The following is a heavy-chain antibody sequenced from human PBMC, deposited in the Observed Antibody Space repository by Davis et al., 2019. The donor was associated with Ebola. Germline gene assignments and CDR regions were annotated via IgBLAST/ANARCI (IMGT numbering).Heavy chain of an antibody. CDR3: AKKGEGGPDNSGSYLGYFDY. Sequence: PGGSLRLSCAVSGFTFSSYAMSWVRQAPGKGLEWVSAISGSGGSTYYADSVKGRFTISRDNSKNTMYLQMNSLRAEDTAVYYCAKKGEGGPDNSGSYLGYFDYWGQGTLVTVSS. D-gene: IGHD1-26*01. V-gene: IGHV3-23*01. CDR2: ISGSGGST. J-gene: IGHJ4*02. CDR1: GFTFSSYA.